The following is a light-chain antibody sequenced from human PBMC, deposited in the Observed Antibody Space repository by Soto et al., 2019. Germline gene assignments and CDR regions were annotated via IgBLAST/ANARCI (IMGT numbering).Light chain of an antibody. CDR1: QSVSSSY. V-gene: IGKV3-20*01. CDR2: GAS. CDR3: QQYGSSPFT. Sequence: EIVLTQSPGTLSLSPGERATLSCRASQSVSSSYLAWYQQKPGQAPRLLIYGASSRATGLPDRFSGSGSGPDFTFTISRLEPEDFAGYYCQQYGSSPFTFGPGTKVDIK. J-gene: IGKJ3*01.